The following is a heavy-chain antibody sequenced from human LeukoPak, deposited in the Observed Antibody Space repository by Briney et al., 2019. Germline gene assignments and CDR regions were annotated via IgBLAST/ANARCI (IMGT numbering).Heavy chain of an antibody. CDR2: ISGSGGST. V-gene: IGHV3-23*01. D-gene: IGHD1-26*01. J-gene: IGHJ4*02. CDR3: AKDREPLVGADYFDY. CDR1: GFTFSSYA. Sequence: GGSLRLSCAASGFTFSSYAMSWVRQAPGKGLEWVSAISGSGGSTYYADYVKGRFTISRDNSKNTLYLQMNSLRAEDTAVYYCAKDREPLVGADYFDYWGQGTLVTVSS.